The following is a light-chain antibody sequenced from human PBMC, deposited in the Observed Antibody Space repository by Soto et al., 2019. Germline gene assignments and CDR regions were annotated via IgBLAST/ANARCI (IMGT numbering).Light chain of an antibody. CDR1: QSLVYSDGNTY. V-gene: IGKV2-30*01. Sequence: DVVMTQSPLSLPVTLGQPASISCRSSQSLVYSDGNTYLTWFQQRPGQSPRRLIYQVFNRDSGVSDXXSRSGSGTDFTPKIRQVEAEDVGVDYCLQGTHWPLTFGGGTKVEIK. CDR3: LQGTHWPLT. J-gene: IGKJ4*01. CDR2: QVF.